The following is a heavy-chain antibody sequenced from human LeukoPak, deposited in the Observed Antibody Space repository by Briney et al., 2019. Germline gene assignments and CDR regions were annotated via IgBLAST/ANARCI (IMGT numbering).Heavy chain of an antibody. CDR3: ARLGDSSGWFSDY. V-gene: IGHV4-59*01. Sequence: SETLSLTCTVSGGSISSYYWSWIRQPPGKGLEWIGYIYYSGSTNYNPSLKSRVTISVGTSKNQFSLKLSSVTAADTAVYYCARLGDSSGWFSDYWGQGTLVTVSS. D-gene: IGHD6-19*01. CDR2: IYYSGST. J-gene: IGHJ4*02. CDR1: GGSISSYY.